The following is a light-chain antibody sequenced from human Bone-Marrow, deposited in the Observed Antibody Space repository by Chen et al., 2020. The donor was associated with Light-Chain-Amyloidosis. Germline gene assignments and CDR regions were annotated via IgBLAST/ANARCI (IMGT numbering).Light chain of an antibody. J-gene: IGLJ3*02. V-gene: IGLV3-21*02. CDR2: DDS. CDR3: QVWDRSSDRPV. CDR1: HIVSTS. Sequence: SSVLTQPSSVSVAPGQNATIACGGNHIVSTSVHWYQQTPGQAQLLVVYDDSDRPSVIPGRLSGSNSGNTATLTISRGEAGDEADYYCQVWDRSSDRPVFGGGTKLTVL.